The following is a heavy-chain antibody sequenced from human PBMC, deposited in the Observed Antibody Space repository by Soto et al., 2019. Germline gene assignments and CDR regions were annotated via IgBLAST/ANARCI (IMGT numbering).Heavy chain of an antibody. CDR2: IYTSGST. CDR3: YGSGSYPYYGMDV. J-gene: IGHJ6*02. D-gene: IGHD3-10*01. CDR1: GGSISSYY. Sequence: KPSETLSLTCTVSGGSISSYYWSWIRQPAGKGLEWIGRIYTSGSTNYNPSLKSRVTMSVDTSKNQFSLKLSSVTAADTAVYYCYGSGSYPYYGMDVWGQGTTVTVSS. V-gene: IGHV4-4*07.